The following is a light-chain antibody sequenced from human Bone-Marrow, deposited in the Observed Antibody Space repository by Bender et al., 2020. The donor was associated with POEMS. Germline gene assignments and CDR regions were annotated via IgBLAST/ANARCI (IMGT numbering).Light chain of an antibody. Sequence: QSALTQPASVSGSPGQSITISCTGTSSDVGAYNYVSWYQHHPGKAPKLIISEVSNRPSGVSNRFSGSKSGNTASLTISGLQAEDESDYYCSSYTTSVTWRFGGGTKLTVL. CDR3: SSYTTSVTWR. J-gene: IGLJ3*02. V-gene: IGLV2-14*01. CDR2: EVS. CDR1: SSDVGAYNY.